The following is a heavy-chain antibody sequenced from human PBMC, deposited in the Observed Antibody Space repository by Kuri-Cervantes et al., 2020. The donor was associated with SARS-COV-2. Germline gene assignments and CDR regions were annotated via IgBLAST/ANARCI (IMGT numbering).Heavy chain of an antibody. CDR2: INHSGST. V-gene: IGHV4-34*01. CDR1: GGSFSGYY. D-gene: IGHD3-10*01. J-gene: IGHJ6*02. CDR3: ARFSSGYYGSGSYYATYYYGMDV. Sequence: ESLKISCAVYGGSFSGYYWSWIRQPPGKGLEWIGEINHSGSTNYNPSLKSRVTISVDTSKNQFSLKLSPVTAADTAVYYCARFSSGYYGSGSYYATYYYGMDVWGQGTTVTVSS.